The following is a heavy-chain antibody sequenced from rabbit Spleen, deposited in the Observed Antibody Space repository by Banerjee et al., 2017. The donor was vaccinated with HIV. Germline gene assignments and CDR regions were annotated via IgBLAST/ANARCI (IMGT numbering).Heavy chain of an antibody. CDR1: GFSFSSSDY. Sequence: QSLEESGGDLVKPGASLTLTCTASGFSFSSSDYMCWVRQAPGKGLEWIGYIDPIFGGTYYANWVNGRFTISSDNAQNTLYLQLNSLTAADTATYFCVRDRHSSGWGVPLYYFNLWGQGTLVTVS. D-gene: IGHD4-1*01. V-gene: IGHV1S40*01. CDR2: IDPIFGGT. J-gene: IGHJ4*01. CDR3: VRDRHSSGWGVPLYYFNL.